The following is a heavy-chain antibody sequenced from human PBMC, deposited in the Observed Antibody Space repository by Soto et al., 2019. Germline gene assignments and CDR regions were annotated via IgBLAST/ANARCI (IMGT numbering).Heavy chain of an antibody. J-gene: IGHJ4*02. D-gene: IGHD2-21*02. CDR3: ARDPHTYCGGACYSY. CDR2: IIPIFGTA. V-gene: IGHV1-69*13. Sequence: SVKVSCKASGGTFSSYAISWVRQAPGQGLEWMGGIIPIFGTANYAQKFQGRVTITADESTSTAYMELSSLRSEDTAVYYCARDPHTYCGGACYSYWGQGTLVTVSS. CDR1: GGTFSSYA.